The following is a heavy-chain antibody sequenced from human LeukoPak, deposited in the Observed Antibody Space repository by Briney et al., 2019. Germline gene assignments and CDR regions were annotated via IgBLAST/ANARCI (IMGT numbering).Heavy chain of an antibody. CDR2: IHYSGST. V-gene: IGHV4-31*03. Sequence: SQTLSLTCTVSGGSISSGGYYWNWIRQHPGKGLEWIGYIHYSGSTYYNPSLKSRVTISIDTSKNQFSLKLTSVTAADTAVYYCARAHCDILTGYPLDYWGQGTLVTVSS. CDR3: ARAHCDILTGYPLDY. CDR1: GGSISSGGYY. J-gene: IGHJ4*02. D-gene: IGHD3-9*01.